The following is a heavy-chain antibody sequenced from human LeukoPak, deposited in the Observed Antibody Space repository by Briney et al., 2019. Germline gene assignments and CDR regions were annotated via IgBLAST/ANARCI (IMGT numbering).Heavy chain of an antibody. CDR2: IKSKTDGGTT. CDR1: GFTFSNAW. D-gene: IGHD3-16*02. CDR3: TTARIMITFGGVIVYYFDY. Sequence: GGSLRLSCAASGFTFSNAWMSWVRQAPGKGLEWGGRIKSKTDGGTTDYAAPVKGRFTISRDDSKNTLYLQMNSLKTEDTAVYYCTTARIMITFGGVIVYYFDYWGQGTLVTVSS. V-gene: IGHV3-15*01. J-gene: IGHJ4*02.